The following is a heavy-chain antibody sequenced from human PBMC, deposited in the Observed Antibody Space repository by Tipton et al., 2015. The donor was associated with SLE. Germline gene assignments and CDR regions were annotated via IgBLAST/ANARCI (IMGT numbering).Heavy chain of an antibody. D-gene: IGHD6-13*01. J-gene: IGHJ3*02. Sequence: TLSLTCTVSGGSISSHYWSWIRQPPGKGLEWIGEINHRGSTNYNPSLKSRVTISVDTSKNQFSLKLSSVTAADTAVYYCARDRSSSWGGNAFDIWGQGTMVTVSS. V-gene: IGHV4-59*11. CDR3: ARDRSSSWGGNAFDI. CDR2: INHRGST. CDR1: GGSISSHY.